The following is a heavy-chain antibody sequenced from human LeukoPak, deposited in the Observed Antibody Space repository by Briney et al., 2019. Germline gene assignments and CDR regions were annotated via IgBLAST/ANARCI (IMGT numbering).Heavy chain of an antibody. CDR2: INHSGST. D-gene: IGHD3-3*01. CDR1: GGSISSYY. CDR3: ARALHDYYDFWSDYYYYYYYMDV. J-gene: IGHJ6*03. Sequence: SETLSLTCTVSGGSISSYYWSWIRQPPGKGLEWIGGINHSGSTNYNPSLKSRVTISVDTSKNQFSLKLSSVTAADTAVYYCARALHDYYDFWSDYYYYYYYMDVWGKGTTVTVSS. V-gene: IGHV4-34*01.